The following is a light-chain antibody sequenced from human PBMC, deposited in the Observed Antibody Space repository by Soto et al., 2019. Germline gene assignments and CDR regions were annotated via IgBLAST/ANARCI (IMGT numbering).Light chain of an antibody. CDR2: DNG. CDR3: GTWDNSLSAV. J-gene: IGLJ2*01. CDR1: SSDVGTYNL. V-gene: IGLV1-51*01. Sequence: QSALTQPASVSGSPGQSITISCTGTSSDVGTYNLVSWYQQHPGEAPKLIIYDNGKRPSGIPDRFSGSQSGTSATLGITGLQTGDEADYYCGTWDNSLSAVFGGGTQLTVL.